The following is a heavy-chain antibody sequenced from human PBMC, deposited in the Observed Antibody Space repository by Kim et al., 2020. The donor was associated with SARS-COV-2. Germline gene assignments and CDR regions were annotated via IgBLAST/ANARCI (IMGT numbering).Heavy chain of an antibody. Sequence: GGSLRLSCAASGPTVSDHYMDWVRQAPGKGLEWVGRSRDKVNSYTTEYAASVKGRFTISRDESKNSLYLQMNSLETEDTAVYYCTRAAGGKTGMDVWGQG. V-gene: IGHV3-72*01. CDR1: GPTVSDHY. D-gene: IGHD2-15*01. CDR2: SRDKVNSYTT. CDR3: TRAAGGKTGMDV. J-gene: IGHJ6*02.